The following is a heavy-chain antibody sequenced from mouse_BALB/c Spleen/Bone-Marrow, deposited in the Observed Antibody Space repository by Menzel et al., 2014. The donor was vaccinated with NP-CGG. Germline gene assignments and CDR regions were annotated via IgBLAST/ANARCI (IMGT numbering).Heavy chain of an antibody. Sequence: EVKLMESGGGSVQPGGSLRLSCATSGFTFTDYYMSWVRQPPGKALEWLGFIRTKAKGYTTEYSASVKGRFTISRDKSQRILYLQMNTLRPEDSATYYCARDENVGIYWYFDVWGAGTTVIGSS. J-gene: IGHJ1*01. V-gene: IGHV7-3*02. CDR2: IRTKAKGYTT. CDR3: ARDENVGIYWYFDV. CDR1: GFTFTDYY.